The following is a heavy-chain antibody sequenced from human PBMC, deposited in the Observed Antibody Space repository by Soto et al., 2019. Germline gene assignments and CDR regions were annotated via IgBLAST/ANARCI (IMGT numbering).Heavy chain of an antibody. J-gene: IGHJ4*02. CDR2: VSIGGST. D-gene: IGHD2-15*01. V-gene: IGHV3-23*01. CDR1: GFTFSSYA. Sequence: DVQLLESGGGLVQPEGSLRLSCAASGFTFSSYAMGWVRQGPGKGLEWVAVVSIGGSTHYADSVRGRFTISRDNSKNTLSLPMNSLTAEDTAVYFCAKRRGAGGHFDYWGPGALVTVSS. CDR3: AKRRGAGGHFDY.